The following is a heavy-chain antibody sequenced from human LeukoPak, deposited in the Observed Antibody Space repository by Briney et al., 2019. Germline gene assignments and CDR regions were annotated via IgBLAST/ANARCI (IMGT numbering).Heavy chain of an antibody. CDR1: GFTFDDYG. CDR3: ARVEITDYMDV. J-gene: IGHJ6*03. D-gene: IGHD3-10*01. V-gene: IGHV3-20*04. Sequence: GGSLRLSCAASGFTFDDYGMSWVRHAPGKGLEWVSGINWNGGSTGYADSVKGRFTISRDNAKNSLYLQMNSLRAEDTALYYCARVEITDYMDVWGKGTTVTVSS. CDR2: INWNGGST.